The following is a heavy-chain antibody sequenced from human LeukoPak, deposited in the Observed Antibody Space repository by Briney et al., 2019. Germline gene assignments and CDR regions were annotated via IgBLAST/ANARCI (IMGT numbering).Heavy chain of an antibody. D-gene: IGHD6-19*01. J-gene: IGHJ6*02. Sequence: SVKVSCKASGGTFSSYAISWVRQAPGQGLEWMGGIIPIFGTANYAQKFQGRVTITADESTSTAYMELSSLRSEDTAVYYCARDGRLGQQWLVQINENYYYGMDVWGQGTTVTVSS. CDR3: ARDGRLGQQWLVQINENYYYGMDV. CDR1: GGTFSSYA. V-gene: IGHV1-69*13. CDR2: IIPIFGTA.